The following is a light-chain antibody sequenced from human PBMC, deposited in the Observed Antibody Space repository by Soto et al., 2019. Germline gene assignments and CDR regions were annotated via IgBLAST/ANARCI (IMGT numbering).Light chain of an antibody. Sequence: DIVMTQFPDSLSVSLSKSATMNCKYRHFGFYSSNNKNYLAWFQQKPGQPPKLLIYWASTRESGVPDRFSGSGSGTDFTLTISSLQAEDVAVYYCHQYYSTPRTFGHGTKVDI. CDR1: HFGFYSSNNKNY. CDR3: HQYYSTPRT. J-gene: IGKJ1*01. V-gene: IGKV4-1*01. CDR2: WAS.